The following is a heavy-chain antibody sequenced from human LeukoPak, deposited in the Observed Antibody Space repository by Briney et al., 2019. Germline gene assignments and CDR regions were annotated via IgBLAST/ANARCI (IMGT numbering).Heavy chain of an antibody. CDR1: GGSFSGYY. CDR3: AGGDGRDGYNYYYFDY. CDR2: INHSGST. D-gene: IGHD5-24*01. V-gene: IGHV4-34*01. J-gene: IGHJ4*02. Sequence: PSETLSLTCAVYGGSFSGYYWSWIRQPPGKGLEWIGEINHSGSTNYNPSLKSRVTISVDTSKNQFSLKLSSVTAADTAVYYCAGGDGRDGYNYYYFDYWGQGTLVTVSS.